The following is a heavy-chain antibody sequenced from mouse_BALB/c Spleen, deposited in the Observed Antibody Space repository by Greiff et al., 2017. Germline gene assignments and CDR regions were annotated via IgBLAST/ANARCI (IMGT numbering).Heavy chain of an antibody. CDR1: GFTFSSYA. J-gene: IGHJ3*01. Sequence: EVHLVESGGGLVKPGGSLKLSCAASGFTFSSYAMSWVRQTPEKRLEWVASISSGGSTYYPDSVKGRFTISRDNARNILYLQMSSLRSEDTAMYYCARADLYYGYDEFAYWGQGTLVTVSA. D-gene: IGHD2-2*01. CDR3: ARADLYYGYDEFAY. CDR2: ISSGGST. V-gene: IGHV5-6-5*01.